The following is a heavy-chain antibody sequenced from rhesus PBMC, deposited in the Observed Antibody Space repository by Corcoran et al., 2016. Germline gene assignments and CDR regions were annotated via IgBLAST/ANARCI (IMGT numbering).Heavy chain of an antibody. CDR3: ARLFGNYNWYIDL. CDR1: GGSGSRSNW. V-gene: IGHV4-93*02. J-gene: IGHJ2*01. D-gene: IGHD4-35*01. CDR2: IYGSDGNT. Sequence: QVQLQESGPAVVKPSETLSLTCAVSGGSGSRSNWWIWIRQSPGKGLDFFGGIYGSDGNTEYNPSLKSRVTFSIDTSKNHFSLKLSSVTAADTAVYYCARLFGNYNWYIDLWGPGTPITVSS.